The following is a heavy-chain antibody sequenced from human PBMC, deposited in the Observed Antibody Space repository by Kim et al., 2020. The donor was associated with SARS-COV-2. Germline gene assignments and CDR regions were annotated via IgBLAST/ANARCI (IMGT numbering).Heavy chain of an antibody. Sequence: GGSLRLSCAASGFTFSSYAMSWVRQAPGKGLEWVSAISGSGGSTYYADSVKGRFTISRDNSKNTLYLQMNSLRAEDTAVYYCAKDSDIVVVPAAMLGVAGPFDYWGQGTLVTVSS. V-gene: IGHV3-23*01. J-gene: IGHJ4*02. D-gene: IGHD2-2*01. CDR1: GFTFSSYA. CDR3: AKDSDIVVVPAAMLGVAGPFDY. CDR2: ISGSGGST.